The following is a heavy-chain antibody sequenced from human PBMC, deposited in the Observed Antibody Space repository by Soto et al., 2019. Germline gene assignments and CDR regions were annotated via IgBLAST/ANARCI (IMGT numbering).Heavy chain of an antibody. CDR1: GFTFRNAR. Sequence: GRSLRLSCAASGFTFRNARMSWVLQAPRKQRNLLGRIKSKTDGGTTDYAAPVKGRFSISRDDSKNTLYLQMNSLKTEDTAVYYCTTMTTVTTFEYYGMDVWGQGTTVTVSS. J-gene: IGHJ6*02. V-gene: IGHV3-15*01. CDR3: TTMTTVTTFEYYGMDV. CDR2: IKSKTDGGTT. D-gene: IGHD4-17*01.